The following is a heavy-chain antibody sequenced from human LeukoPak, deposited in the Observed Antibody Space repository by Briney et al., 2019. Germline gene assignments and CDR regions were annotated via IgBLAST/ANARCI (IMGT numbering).Heavy chain of an antibody. D-gene: IGHD3-9*01. V-gene: IGHV4-39*01. J-gene: IGHJ4*02. CDR3: ARQGLTYYDILTGYRRSYFDY. Sequence: SETLSLTCTVSGGSISSSSYYWGWIRQPPGKGLQWIGSVYYSGSTYYNPSLKSRVTISVDTSKNQFPLKLSSVTAADTAVYYCARQGLTYYDILTGYRRSYFDYWGQGTLVTVSS. CDR2: VYYSGST. CDR1: GGSISSSSYY.